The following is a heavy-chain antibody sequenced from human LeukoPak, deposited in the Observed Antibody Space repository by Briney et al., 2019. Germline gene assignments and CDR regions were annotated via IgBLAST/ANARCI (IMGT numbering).Heavy chain of an antibody. CDR2: ISWDGGST. Sequence: GSLRLSCAASGFTFDDYTMHWVRQAPGKGLEWVSLISWDGGSTYYADSVKGRFTISRDNSKNSLYLQMNSLRTEDTALYYCAAIRGGGAYWGQGTLATVSS. CDR3: AAIRGGGAY. D-gene: IGHD3-10*01. J-gene: IGHJ4*02. CDR1: GFTFDDYT. V-gene: IGHV3-43*01.